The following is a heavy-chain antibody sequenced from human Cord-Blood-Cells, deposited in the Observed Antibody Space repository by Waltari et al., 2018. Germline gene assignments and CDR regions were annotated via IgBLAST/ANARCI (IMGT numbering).Heavy chain of an antibody. CDR3: ARRGDCGGDCYHFDY. J-gene: IGHJ4*02. CDR1: GGSFSGYY. CDR2: INHSGST. V-gene: IGHV4-34*01. Sequence: QVQLQQWGAGLLKPSETLSLTCAVYGGSFSGYYWSWIRQPPGKGLEWIGEINHSGSTSYSPFHKSRVHISVDTSKNQFCLKLSSVTAADTAVYYCARRGDCGGDCYHFDYWGQGTLVTVSS. D-gene: IGHD2-21*02.